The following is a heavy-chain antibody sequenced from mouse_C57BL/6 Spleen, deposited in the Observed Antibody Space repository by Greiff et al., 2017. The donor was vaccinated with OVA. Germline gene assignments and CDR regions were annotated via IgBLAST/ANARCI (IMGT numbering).Heavy chain of an antibody. CDR3: ARGGDYDDYYAMDY. V-gene: IGHV1-54*01. J-gene: IGHJ4*01. D-gene: IGHD2-4*01. CDR1: GYAFTNYL. CDR2: INPGSGGT. Sequence: VQLQESGAELVRPGTSVKVSCKASGYAFTNYLIEWVKQRPGQGLEWIGVINPGSGGTNYNEKFKGKATLTADKSSSTAYMQLSSLTSEDSAVYFCARGGDYDDYYAMDYWGQGTSVTVSS.